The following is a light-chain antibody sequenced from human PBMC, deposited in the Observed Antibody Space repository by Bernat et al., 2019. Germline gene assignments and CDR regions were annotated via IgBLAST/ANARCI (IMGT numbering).Light chain of an antibody. Sequence: DIQLTQSPSFLSASVGDRVTITCRASQVIGTYLAWYHQKPGKAPHLLIYGASTLQSGVPSRFSGSGSGTEFTLTISSLQSEDSATYYCQQLDKFPITFGQGTRLEIK. CDR3: QQLDKFPIT. V-gene: IGKV1-9*01. CDR1: QVIGTY. CDR2: GAS. J-gene: IGKJ5*01.